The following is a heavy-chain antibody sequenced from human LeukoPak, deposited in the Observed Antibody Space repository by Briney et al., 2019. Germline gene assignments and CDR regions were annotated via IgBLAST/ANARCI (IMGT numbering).Heavy chain of an antibody. CDR1: GFTFSSYW. V-gene: IGHV3-7*04. CDR3: ARGYDSSGYLDY. D-gene: IGHD3-22*01. CDR2: IKQDGSEK. J-gene: IGHJ4*02. Sequence: GGSLRLSCAASGFTFSSYWMSWVRQAPGKGLEWVANIKQDGSEKQYVDSLKGRVTISRDNAKNSLYLEMNSLRAEDTAVYYCARGYDSSGYLDYWGQGTLVTVSS.